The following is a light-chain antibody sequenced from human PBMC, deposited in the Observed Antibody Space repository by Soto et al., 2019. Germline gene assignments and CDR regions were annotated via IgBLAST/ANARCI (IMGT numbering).Light chain of an antibody. J-gene: IGKJ1*01. V-gene: IGKV1-5*01. CDR2: DAS. CDR1: QSISSW. Sequence: DIQMTQSPSTLSASVGDRVTITCRASQSISSWLAWYQQKPGKAPKLLIYDASSLESGVPSRFSGSGSGSEFTLTIRSLQPDDFATYYCQQYNSYLWTSGQGTKVDIK. CDR3: QQYNSYLWT.